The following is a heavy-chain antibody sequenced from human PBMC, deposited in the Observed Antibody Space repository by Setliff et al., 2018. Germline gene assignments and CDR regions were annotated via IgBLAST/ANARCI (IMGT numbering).Heavy chain of an antibody. D-gene: IGHD3-10*01. CDR2: IYSSGST. Sequence: SETLSLTCTVSGGSISSGSYYWSWIRQPAGKGLEWIGRIYSSGSTKYNPSLKSRVTISGDTSKNHFSLKLSSVTAADTAVYYCARGGGYYLDLWGQGMLVTV. CDR1: GGSISSGSYY. CDR3: ARGGGYYLDL. V-gene: IGHV4-61*02. J-gene: IGHJ4*02.